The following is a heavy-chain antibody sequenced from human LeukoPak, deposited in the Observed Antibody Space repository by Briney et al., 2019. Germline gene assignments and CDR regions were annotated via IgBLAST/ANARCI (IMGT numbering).Heavy chain of an antibody. V-gene: IGHV4-4*07. J-gene: IGHJ4*02. Sequence: PSETLSLTCTVSGGSISSYYWSWIRQPAGKGLEWIGRIYTSGSTNYNPSLKSRVTMSVDTSKNQFSLKLSSVTAADTAVYYCARGPRGRSGYKEKYYFDYWGQGTLVTVSS. D-gene: IGHD3-3*01. CDR1: GGSISSYY. CDR3: ARGPRGRSGYKEKYYFDY. CDR2: IYTSGST.